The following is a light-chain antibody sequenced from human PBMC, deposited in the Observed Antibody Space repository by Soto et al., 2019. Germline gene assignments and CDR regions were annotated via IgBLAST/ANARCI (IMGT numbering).Light chain of an antibody. CDR1: QSVSSN. J-gene: IGKJ1*01. V-gene: IGKV3-15*01. CDR3: QQYDYWPPWT. Sequence: EIVLTQSPGTLSLSPGERATLSCRASQSVSSNLAWYQQKPGQAPRLLIYGASTRATGVPARFSGSGSGTEFTLTISTLQSEDFAVYYCQQYDYWPPWTFGQGTKVDIK. CDR2: GAS.